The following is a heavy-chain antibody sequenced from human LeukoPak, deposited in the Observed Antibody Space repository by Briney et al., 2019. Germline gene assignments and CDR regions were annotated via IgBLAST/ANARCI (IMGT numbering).Heavy chain of an antibody. CDR2: IYHSGST. D-gene: IGHD6-13*01. CDR3: ARVVAAGTPFDY. CDR1: GGSISSSNW. J-gene: IGHJ4*02. Sequence: PSETLSLTCAVSGGSISSSNWGSWVRQPPGKGLEWIGEIYHSGSTNYNPSLKSRVTISVDKSKNQFSLKLSSATAADTAVYYCARVVAAGTPFDYWGQGTLVTVSS. V-gene: IGHV4-4*02.